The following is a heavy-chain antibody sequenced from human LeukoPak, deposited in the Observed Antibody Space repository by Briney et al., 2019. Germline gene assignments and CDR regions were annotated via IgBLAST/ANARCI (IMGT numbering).Heavy chain of an antibody. CDR2: IYHSGST. J-gene: IGHJ4*02. CDR3: ARSLGIVGDFDY. D-gene: IGHD7-27*01. Sequence: SQTLSLTCAVSGGSISSGGYSWSWIRQPPGKGLEWIVYIYHSGSTYYNPSLKSRVTISVDRSKNQFSLKLSSVTAADTAVYYCARSLGIVGDFDYWGQGTLVTVSS. CDR1: GGSISSGGYS. V-gene: IGHV4-30-2*01.